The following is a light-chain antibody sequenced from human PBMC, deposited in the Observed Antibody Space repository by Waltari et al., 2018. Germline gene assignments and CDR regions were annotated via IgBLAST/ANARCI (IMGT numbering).Light chain of an antibody. CDR2: DVS. Sequence: QSALTQPASVSGSPGQSITISCTGTSSDVGGYNYVSWYQQHPGKAPNLMIYDVSNRSSGVSNRFPGSKSGNTASLTISGLQAEDEADYYCSSYISSSTLELFGGGTSLTVL. CDR1: SSDVGGYNY. V-gene: IGLV2-14*03. CDR3: SSYISSSTLEL. J-gene: IGLJ2*01.